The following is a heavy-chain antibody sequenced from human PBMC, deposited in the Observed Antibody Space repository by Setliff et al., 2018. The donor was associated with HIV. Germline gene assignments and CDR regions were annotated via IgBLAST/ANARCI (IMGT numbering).Heavy chain of an antibody. CDR1: GYTFTNYY. V-gene: IGHV1-46*01. Sequence: ASVKVSCKASGYTFTNYYIHWVRQAPGQGLERMGIINPSGGSTTYAQKFQGRVTMTRDTSTSTVYMELSSLRSEDTAVYYCARTYCGGDCYTRYYNMDVWGQGTTVTVSS. CDR2: INPSGGST. J-gene: IGHJ6*02. CDR3: ARTYCGGDCYTRYYNMDV. D-gene: IGHD2-21*02.